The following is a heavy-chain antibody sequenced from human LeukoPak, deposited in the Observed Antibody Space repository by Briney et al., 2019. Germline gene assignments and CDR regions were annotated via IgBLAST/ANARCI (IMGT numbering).Heavy chain of an antibody. CDR3: ARDLGYCSSISCQRNWFDP. D-gene: IGHD2-2*01. V-gene: IGHV1-18*01. CDR1: GYTFTNNG. Sequence: ASVKVSCKASGYTFTNNGISWVRQAPGQGLEWMGWIRTYNGNTNYAQKLQDRVTMTTDTSTSTAYMELRSLRSDDTAVYYCARDLGYCSSISCQRNWFDPWGQGTLVTVSS. J-gene: IGHJ5*02. CDR2: IRTYNGNT.